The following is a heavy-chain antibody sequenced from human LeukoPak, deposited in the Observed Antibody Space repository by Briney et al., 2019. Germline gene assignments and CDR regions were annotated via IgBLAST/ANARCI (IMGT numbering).Heavy chain of an antibody. D-gene: IGHD6-19*01. J-gene: IGHJ4*02. Sequence: PGGSLRLPCAASGFTFISYAMSWVRQAPGKGLEWVSTISGSGGRTSYADSVKGRFTISRDNSKNTLYLQVNSLRVEDTAVYYCAMAVIGSGWTLDYWGQGTLVTVSS. CDR3: AMAVIGSGWTLDY. CDR2: ISGSGGRT. CDR1: GFTFISYA. V-gene: IGHV3-23*01.